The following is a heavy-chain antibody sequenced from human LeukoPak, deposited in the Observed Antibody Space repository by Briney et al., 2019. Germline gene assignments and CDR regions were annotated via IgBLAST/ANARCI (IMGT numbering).Heavy chain of an antibody. CDR3: ARVRDSDNWWGAFDI. D-gene: IGHD1-1*01. CDR2: ISTVNGNS. V-gene: IGHV1-18*01. CDR1: GYRFSSSG. Sequence: ASVSVSCKASGYRFSSSGITWVRQAPGQGPEWVGWISTVNGNSRYAQNFQGRVTLTTDTSTNTAHLELTSLRSDDTAIYYCARVRDSDNWWGAFDIWGQGTMVTVSS. J-gene: IGHJ3*02.